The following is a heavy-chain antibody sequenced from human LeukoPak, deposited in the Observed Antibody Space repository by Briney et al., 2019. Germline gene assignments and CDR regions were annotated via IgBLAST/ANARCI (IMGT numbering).Heavy chain of an antibody. CDR1: GYTFTSYY. CDR2: INPSGGST. D-gene: IGHD1-26*01. J-gene: IGHJ4*02. CDR3: ASSHSGSHARTSNFDY. V-gene: IGHV1-46*01. Sequence: ASVKVSCKASGYTFTSYYMHWVRQAPGQGLEWMGIINPSGGSTNYAQKLQGRVTMTTDTSTSTAYMELRSLRSDDTAVYYCASSHSGSHARTSNFDYWGQGTLVTVSS.